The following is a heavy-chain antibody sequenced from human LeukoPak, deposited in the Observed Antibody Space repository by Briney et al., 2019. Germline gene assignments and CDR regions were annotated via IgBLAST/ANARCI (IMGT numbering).Heavy chain of an antibody. CDR3: ARGERGYCSSTSCHLALDY. CDR2: TYYRSKWYN. J-gene: IGHJ4*02. Sequence: SQTLSLTCAISGDSVSSNSAAWNWIRQSPSRGLEWLGRTYYRSKWYNDYAVSVKSRITINPDTSKNQFSLQLNSVTPEDTAVYYCARGERGYCSSTSCHLALDYWGQGTLVTVSS. CDR1: GDSVSSNSAA. D-gene: IGHD2-2*01. V-gene: IGHV6-1*01.